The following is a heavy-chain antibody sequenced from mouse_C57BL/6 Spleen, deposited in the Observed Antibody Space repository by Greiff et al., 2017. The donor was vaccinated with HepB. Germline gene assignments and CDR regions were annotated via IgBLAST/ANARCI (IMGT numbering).Heavy chain of an antibody. D-gene: IGHD4-1*01. J-gene: IGHJ2*01. V-gene: IGHV5-4*01. CDR2: ISDGGSYT. CDR1: GFTFSSYA. CDR3: AREGLGRGYYFDY. Sequence: EVQVVESGGGLVKPGGSLKLSCAASGFTFSSYAMSWVRQTPEQRLEWVATISDGGSYTYYPDNVKGRYTISRDNAKNNLYLQMSHLKSEDTAMYYCAREGLGRGYYFDYWGQGTTLTVSS.